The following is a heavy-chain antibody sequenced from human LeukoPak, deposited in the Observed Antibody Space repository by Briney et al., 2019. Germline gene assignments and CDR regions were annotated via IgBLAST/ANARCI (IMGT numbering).Heavy chain of an antibody. D-gene: IGHD2-15*01. CDR3: AKDGVGGYCSGGSCYRPGGLSYYYYMDV. CDR2: IRYDGSNK. J-gene: IGHJ6*03. CDR1: RFTFNSYG. Sequence: GGSLRLSCAASRFTFNSYGMHWVRQAPGKGLEWVAFIRYDGSNKYYADSVKGRFTISRDNSKNTLYLQMNSLRAEDTAVYYCAKDGVGGYCSGGSCYRPGGLSYYYYMDVWGKGTTVTISS. V-gene: IGHV3-30*02.